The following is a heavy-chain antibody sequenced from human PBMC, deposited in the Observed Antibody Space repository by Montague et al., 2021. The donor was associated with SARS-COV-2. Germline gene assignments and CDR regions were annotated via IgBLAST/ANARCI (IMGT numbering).Heavy chain of an antibody. D-gene: IGHD5-12*01. V-gene: IGHV3-23*01. CDR3: AKSLDTSGYSFERGSDY. J-gene: IGHJ4*02. Sequence: SLRLPCAASGLTFNTYAMTWVRQAPGKGLEWVSGIGGSGAHTYYADSVKGRFTISRDNSKNTLSLQMNSLRVEDTAMYYCAKSLDTSGYSFERGSDYWGQGTLVTVSS. CDR1: GLTFNTYA. CDR2: IGGSGAHT.